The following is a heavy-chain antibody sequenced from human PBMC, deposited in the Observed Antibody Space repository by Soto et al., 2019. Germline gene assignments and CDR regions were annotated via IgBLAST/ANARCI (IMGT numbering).Heavy chain of an antibody. D-gene: IGHD3-10*01. CDR2: INHSGST. CDR3: VRQGFGALHGFVVV. J-gene: IGHJ6*02. CDR1: GGSFSGYD. Sequence: SETLSLTCAVYGGSFSGYDWTWFRQPPGTGLEWIGEINHSGSTNYNPSLKSRVTISVDTSKNQFSLKLTSVTATDTAVYYCVRQGFGALHGFVVVSGQGTTVTVSS. V-gene: IGHV4-34*01.